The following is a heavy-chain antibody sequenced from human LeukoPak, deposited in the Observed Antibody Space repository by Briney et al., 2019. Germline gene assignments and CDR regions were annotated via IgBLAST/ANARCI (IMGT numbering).Heavy chain of an antibody. D-gene: IGHD2-2*01. CDR3: ARDGGDCSSSSCPGDYFDS. Sequence: GGSLRLSCAASGFTFNNYAMHWVRQAPGKGLEWVAAMSNDGSNEYYTDYVKGRFTISRDNSKNTLYLQMNSLSAEDTAVYFCARDGGDCSSSSCPGDYFDSWGQGTLVTVSS. V-gene: IGHV3-30*10. J-gene: IGHJ4*02. CDR1: GFTFNNYA. CDR2: MSNDGSNE.